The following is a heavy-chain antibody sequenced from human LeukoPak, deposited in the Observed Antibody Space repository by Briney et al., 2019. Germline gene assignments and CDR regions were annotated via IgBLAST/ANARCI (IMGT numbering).Heavy chain of an antibody. D-gene: IGHD5-12*01. CDR2: IYSGGNT. J-gene: IGHJ4*02. Sequence: GGSLRLSCAASGFTVSSNYMSWVRQAPGKGLEWVSVIYSGGNTYYADSVKGRFTISRDNSKNTLYLQMNSLRAEDTAVYYCAKDLYSGYDLFDYWGQGTLVTVSS. CDR3: AKDLYSGYDLFDY. CDR1: GFTVSSNY. V-gene: IGHV3-66*01.